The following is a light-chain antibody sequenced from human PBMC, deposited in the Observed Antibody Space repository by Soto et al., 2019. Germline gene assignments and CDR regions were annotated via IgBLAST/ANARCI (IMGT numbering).Light chain of an antibody. CDR2: GAS. Sequence: EIVMTQSPATLSVSPGERATLSCRASQRVSSNLAWYQQKPGQAPRLLIYGASTRATGIPARFSGSGSGTEFTLTISSLPSEDFAVYYCQQYNKWWTFGQGTKVEIK. CDR1: QRVSSN. J-gene: IGKJ1*01. V-gene: IGKV3-15*01. CDR3: QQYNKWWT.